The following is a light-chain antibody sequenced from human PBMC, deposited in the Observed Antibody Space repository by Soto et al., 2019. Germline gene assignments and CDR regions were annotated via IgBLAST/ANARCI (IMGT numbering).Light chain of an antibody. J-gene: IGKJ4*01. CDR2: GAS. V-gene: IGKV3-15*01. Sequence: EIVMTQSPGTLSVSPGESATLSCRASQSVRSSFLAWYQQKPGQAPSLLIYGASTRATGIPARFSGSGSGTEFTLTINSLQSEDFAVYYCQQYSNWPLTVGGGTKGDIK. CDR3: QQYSNWPLT. CDR1: QSVRSSF.